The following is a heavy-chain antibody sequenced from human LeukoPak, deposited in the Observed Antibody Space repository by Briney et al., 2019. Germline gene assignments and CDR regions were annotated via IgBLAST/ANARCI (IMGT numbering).Heavy chain of an antibody. V-gene: IGHV1-2*02. CDR2: INPNSGGT. CDR1: GYTFTGYY. CDR3: ARDLGGCSSSWYYYYYYMDV. J-gene: IGHJ6*03. D-gene: IGHD6-13*01. Sequence: ASVKVSCKASGYTFTGYYMHWVRQAPGQGLEWMGWINPNSGGTNYAQKFQGRVTMTRDTSISTAYMELSRLRSDDTAVYYCARDLGGCSSSWYYYYYYMDVWGKGTTVTVSS.